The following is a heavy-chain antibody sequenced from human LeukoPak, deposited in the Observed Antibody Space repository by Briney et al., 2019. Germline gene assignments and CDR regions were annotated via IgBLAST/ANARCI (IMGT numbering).Heavy chain of an antibody. CDR3: ARRGSGKAFDY. CDR1: VGSISSYY. CDR2: IYTGGST. D-gene: IGHD1-26*01. V-gene: IGHV4-4*07. J-gene: IGHJ4*02. Sequence: SETLSLTCTVSVGSISSYYWYWIRQPAGKGLEWIGRIYTGGSTNYNSSLKSRVTMSVDTSKNQFSLKLSSVTAADTAVYYCARRGSGKAFDYWGQGTLVTVSS.